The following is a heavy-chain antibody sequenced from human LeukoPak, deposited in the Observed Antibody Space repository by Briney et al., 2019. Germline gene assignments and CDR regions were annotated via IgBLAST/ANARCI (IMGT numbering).Heavy chain of an antibody. D-gene: IGHD6-19*01. CDR3: ARSAYSSGWYWRAFDI. J-gene: IGHJ3*02. CDR2: ISSNGGST. CDR1: GFTFSSYA. Sequence: GGSLRLSCVASGFTFSSYAMHWVRQAPGKGLEYVSAISSNGGSTYYANSVKGRFTISRDNSKNTLYLQMGSLRAEDMAVYYCARSAYSSGWYWRAFDIWGQGTMVTVSS. V-gene: IGHV3-64*01.